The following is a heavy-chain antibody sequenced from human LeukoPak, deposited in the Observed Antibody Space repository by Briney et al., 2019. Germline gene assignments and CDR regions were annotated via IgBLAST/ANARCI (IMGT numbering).Heavy chain of an antibody. V-gene: IGHV3-30-3*01. CDR3: ARNYDILTGYYIEAPDAFDI. CDR1: GFTFSSYA. CDR2: ISYDGSNK. Sequence: GGSLRLSCAASGFTFSSYAMHWVRQAPGKGLEWVAVISYDGSNKYYADSVKGRFTISRDNSKSTLYLQMNSLRAEDTAVYYCARNYDILTGYYIEAPDAFDIWGQGTMVTVSS. J-gene: IGHJ3*02. D-gene: IGHD3-9*01.